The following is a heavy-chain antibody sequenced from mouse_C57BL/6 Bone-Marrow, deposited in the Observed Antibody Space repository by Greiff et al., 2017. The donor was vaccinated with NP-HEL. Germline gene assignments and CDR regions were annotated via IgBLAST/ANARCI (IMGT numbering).Heavy chain of an antibody. V-gene: IGHV1-42*01. CDR2: LNPSTGGT. D-gene: IGHD3-2*02. Sequence: VQLQQSGPELVKPGASVKISCKASGYSFTGYYMNWVKQSPEKSLEWIGELNPSTGGTTYNQKFKAKATLTVDKSSSTAYMQLKSLTTEDSAVNYCARGQLMRRKNDAMDYWGQGTAGTVSS. J-gene: IGHJ4*01. CDR1: GYSFTGYY. CDR3: ARGQLMRRKNDAMDY.